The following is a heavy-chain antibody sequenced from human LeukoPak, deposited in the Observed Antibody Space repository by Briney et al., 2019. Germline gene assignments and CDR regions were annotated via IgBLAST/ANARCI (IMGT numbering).Heavy chain of an antibody. CDR3: ARWRTQQQLVRSWFDP. CDR1: GGSISSYY. CDR2: IYYSGST. J-gene: IGHJ5*02. D-gene: IGHD6-13*01. V-gene: IGHV4-59*08. Sequence: PSETLSLTCTVSGGSISSYYWSWIRQPPGKGLEWIGYIYYSGSTNYNPSLKSRVTISVDTSKNQFSLKLSFVTAADTAVYYCARWRTQQQLVRSWFDPWGQGTLVTVSS.